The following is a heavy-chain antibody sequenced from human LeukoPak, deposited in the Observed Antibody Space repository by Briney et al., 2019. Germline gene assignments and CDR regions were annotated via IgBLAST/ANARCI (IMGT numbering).Heavy chain of an antibody. D-gene: IGHD6-6*01. Sequence: GASVKVSCKASGYTFTSYGISWVRQAPGQGLEWMGWIGAYNGNTNYAQKLQGRVTMTTDTSTSTAYMELRSLRSDDTAVYYCARDVIAAREDYFDYWGQGTLVTVSS. CDR2: IGAYNGNT. V-gene: IGHV1-18*01. J-gene: IGHJ4*02. CDR1: GYTFTSYG. CDR3: ARDVIAAREDYFDY.